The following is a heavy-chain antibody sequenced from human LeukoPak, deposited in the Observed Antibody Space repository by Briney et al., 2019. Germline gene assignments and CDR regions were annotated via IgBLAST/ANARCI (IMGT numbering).Heavy chain of an antibody. V-gene: IGHV4-30-4*08. Sequence: SQTLSLTCTVSGGSISSGDYYWSWIRQPPGKGLEWIGYIYYSGSTYYNPSLKSRVTISVDTSKNQFSLKLSSVTAADTAVYYCARVVVITRGGAFDIWGQGTMVTVSS. CDR1: GGSISSGDYY. CDR2: IYYSGST. J-gene: IGHJ3*02. D-gene: IGHD3-22*01. CDR3: ARVVVITRGGAFDI.